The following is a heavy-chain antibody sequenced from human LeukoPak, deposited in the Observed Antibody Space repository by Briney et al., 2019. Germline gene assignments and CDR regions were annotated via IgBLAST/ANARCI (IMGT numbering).Heavy chain of an antibody. D-gene: IGHD3-3*01. CDR2: MYHSGRT. CDR3: ASRAYYDFWSGSNWFDP. J-gene: IGHJ5*02. Sequence: PSETLSLTCTVSGGSISSSYWWSWVRQPPGKGLEWIGEMYHSGRTNYNPSLKTRVTISVDKSKNQFSLKLSSLTAADTAVYYCASRAYYDFWSGSNWFDPWGQGDPGHRLL. V-gene: IGHV4-4*02. CDR1: GGSISSSYW.